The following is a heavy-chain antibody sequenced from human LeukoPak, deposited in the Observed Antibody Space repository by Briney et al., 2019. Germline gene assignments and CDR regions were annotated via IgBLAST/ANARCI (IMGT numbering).Heavy chain of an antibody. V-gene: IGHV4-39*07. D-gene: IGHD4-11*01. J-gene: IGHJ5*02. Sequence: SETLSLTCSVSGGSISSSRSYWGWIRQTPGKGLEWVGSIYYNGDTYYNPSFKSRVSMSVDTAKNQISLILTSVTAADTAVYYCSREGYSCPNWFDTWGQGTLITVSS. CDR3: SREGYSCPNWFDT. CDR2: IYYNGDT. CDR1: GGSISSSRSY.